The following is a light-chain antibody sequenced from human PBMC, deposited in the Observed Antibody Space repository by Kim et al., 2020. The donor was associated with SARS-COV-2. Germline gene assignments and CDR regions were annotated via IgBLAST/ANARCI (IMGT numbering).Light chain of an antibody. Sequence: DIQMTQSPSSLSASVGDRVTITCRASQNIRTYFNWYQQRPGKAPTLLISFTSNLPSGVPPRFSGGGFGTDFTLTISALEPEDFATYYCQQTYKTPYTFGQGTKLEIK. V-gene: IGKV1-39*01. CDR1: QNIRTY. J-gene: IGKJ2*01. CDR2: FTS. CDR3: QQTYKTPYT.